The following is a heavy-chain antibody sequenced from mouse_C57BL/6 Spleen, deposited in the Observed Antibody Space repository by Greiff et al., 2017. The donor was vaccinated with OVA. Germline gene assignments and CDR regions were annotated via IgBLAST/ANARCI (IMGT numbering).Heavy chain of an antibody. CDR1: GFSLTSYG. Sequence: VKLKESGPGLVAPSQSLSITCTVSGFSLTSYGVHWVRQPPGKGLEWLVVIWSDGSTTYNSALKSRLSISKDNSKSQVFLKMNSLQTDDTAMYYCARHNWDGGYYFDYWGQGTTLTVSS. J-gene: IGHJ2*01. CDR3: ARHNWDGGYYFDY. V-gene: IGHV2-6-1*01. D-gene: IGHD4-1*01. CDR2: IWSDGST.